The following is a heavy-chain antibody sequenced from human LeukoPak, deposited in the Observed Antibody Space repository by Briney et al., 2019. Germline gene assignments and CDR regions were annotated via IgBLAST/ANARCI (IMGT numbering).Heavy chain of an antibody. CDR2: IYTSGST. V-gene: IGHV4-4*07. D-gene: IGHD3-9*01. Sequence: PSETLSLTCTVSGGSISSYYWSWIRQPAGKGLEWIGRIYTSGSTNYNPSLKSRVTISVDTSKNQFSLKLSSVTAADTAVYYCARGLRLLRYFDWFPGRHSNDAFDIWGQGTMVTVSS. CDR1: GGSISSYY. J-gene: IGHJ3*02. CDR3: ARGLRLLRYFDWFPGRHSNDAFDI.